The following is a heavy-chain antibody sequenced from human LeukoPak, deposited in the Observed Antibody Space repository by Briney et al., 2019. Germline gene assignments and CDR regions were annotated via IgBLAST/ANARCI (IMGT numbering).Heavy chain of an antibody. CDR3: ASETVECSSTSCYHWFDP. CDR1: GGSISSYY. CDR2: IYTSGST. D-gene: IGHD2-2*01. Sequence: PSETLSLTCTVSGGSISSYYWSWIRQPAGKGLEWIGRIYTSGSTNYNPSLKSRVTMSVDTSKNQFSLKLSSVTAADTAVYYCASETVECSSTSCYHWFDPWGQGTLVTVSS. J-gene: IGHJ5*02. V-gene: IGHV4-4*07.